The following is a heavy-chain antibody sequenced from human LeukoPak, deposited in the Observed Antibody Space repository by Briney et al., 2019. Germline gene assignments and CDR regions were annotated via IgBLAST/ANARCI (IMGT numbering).Heavy chain of an antibody. V-gene: IGHV3-21*01. Sequence: GGSLRLSCAASGFTFSSYSMNWVRQAPGKGLEWVSSISSSSSYIYYADSVKGRFTISRDNAKNSLYLQMNSLRAEDTAVYYCARTYPASTIFGVVVGGAFDIWGQGTMVTVSS. J-gene: IGHJ3*02. CDR2: ISSSSSYI. CDR1: GFTFSSYS. D-gene: IGHD3-3*01. CDR3: ARTYPASTIFGVVVGGAFDI.